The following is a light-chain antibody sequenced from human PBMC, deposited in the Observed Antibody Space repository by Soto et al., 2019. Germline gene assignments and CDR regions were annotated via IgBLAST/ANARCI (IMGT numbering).Light chain of an antibody. CDR3: ATWDDSRHV. V-gene: IGLV1-44*01. CDR2: TNA. CDR1: TSNIGNSP. J-gene: IGLJ1*01. Sequence: QSVLTQSPSVSGTPGQRVIICCSGSTSNIGNSPVSWYQQLPGAAPKLLIYTNAQRPLGVPVRFSGSKSGTSASLTISGLQSADEADYSCATWDDSRHVFGIGTKVTVL.